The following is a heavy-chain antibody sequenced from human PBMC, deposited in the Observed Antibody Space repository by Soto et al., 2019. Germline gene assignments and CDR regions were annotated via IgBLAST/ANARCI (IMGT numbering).Heavy chain of an antibody. CDR3: ATDFSGGGVHAFDI. CDR1: GYTLTELS. J-gene: IGHJ3*02. V-gene: IGHV1-24*01. Sequence: ASVKVSCKVSGYTLTELSMHWVRQAPGKGLEWMGGFDPEDGETIYAQKFQGRVTMTEDTSTDTAYMELSSLRSEDTAVYYCATDFSGGGVHAFDIWGQGTMVTVSS. D-gene: IGHD2-15*01. CDR2: FDPEDGET.